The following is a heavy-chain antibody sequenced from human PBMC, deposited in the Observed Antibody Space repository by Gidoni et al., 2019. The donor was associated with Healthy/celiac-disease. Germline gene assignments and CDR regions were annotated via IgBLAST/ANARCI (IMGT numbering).Heavy chain of an antibody. CDR1: RFTFSSYA. Sequence: EVQLLESGGGLVQPGGSLRLSCAASRFTFSSYAMSWVRQAPGKGLGWVSAISGSGGSTYYADSVKGRFTISRDNSKNTLYLQMNSLRAEDTAVYYCAKFRYGDPYYYYYMDVWGKGTTVTVSS. CDR3: AKFRYGDPYYYYYMDV. CDR2: ISGSGGST. J-gene: IGHJ6*03. D-gene: IGHD4-17*01. V-gene: IGHV3-23*01.